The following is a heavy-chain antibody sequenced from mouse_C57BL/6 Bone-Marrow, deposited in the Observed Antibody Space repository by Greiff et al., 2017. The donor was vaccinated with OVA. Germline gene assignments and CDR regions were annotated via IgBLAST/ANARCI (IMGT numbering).Heavy chain of an antibody. V-gene: IGHV1-69*01. J-gene: IGHJ3*01. CDR1: GYTFTSYW. CDR2: IDPSDSYT. D-gene: IGHD2-5*01. CDR3: ARSDSNLAY. Sequence: QVQLKQPGAELVMPGASVKLSCKASGYTFTSYWMHWVKQRPGQGLEWIGEIDPSDSYTNYNQKFKGKSTLTVDKSSSTAYMQLSSLTSEDSAVYYCARSDSNLAYWGQGTLVTVSA.